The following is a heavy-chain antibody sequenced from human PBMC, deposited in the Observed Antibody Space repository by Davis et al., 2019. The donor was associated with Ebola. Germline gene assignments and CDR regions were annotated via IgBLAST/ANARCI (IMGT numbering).Heavy chain of an antibody. CDR1: GFTFSSYS. V-gene: IGHV3-21*01. Sequence: GESLKISCAASGFTFSSYSMNWVRQAPGKGLEWVSSISSSSSYIYYADSVKGRFTISRDNAKNSLYLQMNSLRAEDTAVYYCATFSYYYDSSGIAPWGQGTLVTVSS. CDR3: ATFSYYYDSSGIAP. D-gene: IGHD3-22*01. J-gene: IGHJ5*02. CDR2: ISSSSSYI.